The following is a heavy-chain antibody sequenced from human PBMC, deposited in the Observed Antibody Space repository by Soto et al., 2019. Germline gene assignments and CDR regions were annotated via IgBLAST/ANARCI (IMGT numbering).Heavy chain of an antibody. D-gene: IGHD6-19*01. CDR3: ARQISSGWYHYFDY. V-gene: IGHV4-59*08. CDR1: GGSISSYY. CDR2: IYYSGST. J-gene: IGHJ4*02. Sequence: SETLSLTCTVSGGSISSYYGSWIRQPPGKGLEWIGYIYYSGSTNYNPSLKSRVTISVDTSKNQFSLKLSSVTAADTAVYYCARQISSGWYHYFDYWGQGTLVTVSS.